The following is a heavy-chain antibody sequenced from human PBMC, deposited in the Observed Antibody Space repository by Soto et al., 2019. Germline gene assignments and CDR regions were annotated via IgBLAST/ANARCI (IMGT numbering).Heavy chain of an antibody. D-gene: IGHD3-3*01. J-gene: IGHJ6*02. CDR1: GGSISSGDYY. CDR3: ASGVGYDFWSGFSGMDV. V-gene: IGHV4-30-4*01. CDR2: IYYSGST. Sequence: SETLSLTCTVSGGSISSGDYYWSWIRQPPGKGLEWIGYIYYSGSTYYNPSLKSRVTISVDTSKNQFSLKLSSVTAADTAVYYCASGVGYDFWSGFSGMDVWGQGTTVTVPS.